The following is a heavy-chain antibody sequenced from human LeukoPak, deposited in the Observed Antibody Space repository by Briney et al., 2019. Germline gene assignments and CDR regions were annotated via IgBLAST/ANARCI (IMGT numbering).Heavy chain of an antibody. D-gene: IGHD5-24*01. CDR3: ARWELEMATIMGNWFDP. J-gene: IGHJ5*02. CDR2: IYYSGST. Sequence: SETLSLTCTVSGGSISSTNYYWGWIRQPPGKGLEWIGSIYYSGSTYYNPSLKSRVTISVDTSKDHFSLKLSSVTAADTAVYYCARWELEMATIMGNWFDPWGQGTLVTVSS. CDR1: GGSISSTNYY. V-gene: IGHV4-39*07.